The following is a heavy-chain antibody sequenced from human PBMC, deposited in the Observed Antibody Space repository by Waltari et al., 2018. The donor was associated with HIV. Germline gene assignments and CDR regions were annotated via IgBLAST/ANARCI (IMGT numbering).Heavy chain of an antibody. CDR1: GGSISSSSYY. CDR3: ATPTGCSGGSCYKMDV. CDR2: IYYSGST. V-gene: IGHV4-39*01. D-gene: IGHD2-15*01. J-gene: IGHJ6*02. Sequence: QLQLQESGPGLVKPSETLSLTCTVSGGSISSSSYYWGWIRQPPGKGLEWIGSIYYSGSTYYNPSLKSRVTISVDTSKNQFSLQLSSVTAADTAVYYCATPTGCSGGSCYKMDVWGQGTTVTVSS.